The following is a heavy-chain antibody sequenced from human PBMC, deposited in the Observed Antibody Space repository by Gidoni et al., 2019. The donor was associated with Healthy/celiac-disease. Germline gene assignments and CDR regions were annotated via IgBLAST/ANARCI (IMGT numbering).Heavy chain of an antibody. Sequence: EVQLGDPGGGSVQPGGPLRLSCPPSGCTCRNHWMRWVRQAPGKGLEWVANIKQDGSEKYYVDSVKGRFTISRDNAKNSLYLQMNSLRAEDTAVYYCARDREVVTPLYFDLWGRGTLVTVSS. CDR2: IKQDGSEK. V-gene: IGHV3-7*01. D-gene: IGHD2-21*02. J-gene: IGHJ2*01. CDR3: ARDREVVTPLYFDL. CDR1: GCTCRNHW.